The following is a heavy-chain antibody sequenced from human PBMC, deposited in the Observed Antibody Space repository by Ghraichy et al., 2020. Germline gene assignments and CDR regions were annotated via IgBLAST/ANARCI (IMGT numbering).Heavy chain of an antibody. CDR2: IYHSGST. D-gene: IGHD1-26*01. Sequence: SENLSLTYTVSGCSVSSSSCYWGWIRQPPGKGLEWIANIYHSGSTYYNPSLKSRVTISLDTSSNQFSLKVSPVTAADTAVYYCASRWFADASGGSSFDYWGQGSLVIVSS. CDR1: GCSVSSSSCY. V-gene: IGHV4-39*01. J-gene: IGHJ4*02. CDR3: ASRWFADASGGSSFDY.